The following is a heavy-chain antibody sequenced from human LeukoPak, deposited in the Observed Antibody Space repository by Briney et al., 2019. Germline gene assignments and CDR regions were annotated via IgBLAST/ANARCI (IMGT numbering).Heavy chain of an antibody. D-gene: IGHD3-10*01. CDR3: ARDLSGTMVRGFFDY. J-gene: IGHJ4*02. Sequence: GGSLRLSCAASGFTFSDYYMSWNRQAPGKGLEWVSYISSSGSTIYYADSVKGRFTISRDNAKNSLYLQMNSLRAEDTAVYYCARDLSGTMVRGFFDYWGQGTLVTVSS. V-gene: IGHV3-11*04. CDR2: ISSSGSTI. CDR1: GFTFSDYY.